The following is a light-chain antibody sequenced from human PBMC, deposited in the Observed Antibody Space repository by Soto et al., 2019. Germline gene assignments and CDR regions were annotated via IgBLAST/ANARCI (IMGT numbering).Light chain of an antibody. J-gene: IGKJ2*01. V-gene: IGKV3-20*01. CDR3: QHYGGSPRFT. Sequence: IVLTQSPGTLSLSPGEGATLSCRASQSVSSSNLAWYQQKPGQAPRLLIYGASTRASGIPDRFSGSASGTDFTLTISRLEPEDFVVYYCQHYGGSPRFTFGQGTKLEIK. CDR2: GAS. CDR1: QSVSSSN.